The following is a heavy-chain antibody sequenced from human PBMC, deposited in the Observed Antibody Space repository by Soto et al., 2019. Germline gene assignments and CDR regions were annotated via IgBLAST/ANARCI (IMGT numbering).Heavy chain of an antibody. V-gene: IGHV1-3*01. Sequence: ASVKVSCKASGYTFTSYAMHWVRQAPGQRLEWMGWINAGNGNTKYSQKFQGRVTFTRDTSASTAYMELSSLRSEDTAVYYCAIMDIWFGELIFDYWGQGTLVTVSS. CDR2: INAGNGNT. J-gene: IGHJ4*02. CDR1: GYTFTSYA. CDR3: AIMDIWFGELIFDY. D-gene: IGHD3-10*01.